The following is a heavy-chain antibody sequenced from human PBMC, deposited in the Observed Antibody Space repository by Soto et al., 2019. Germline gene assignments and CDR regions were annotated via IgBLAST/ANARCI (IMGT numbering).Heavy chain of an antibody. CDR3: ARGYVDTAGKFDP. CDR2: IIPIFGTA. Sequence: AASVKVSCKASGGTFSSYAISWVRQAPGQGLEWMGGIIPIFGTANYAQKFQGRVTITADESTSTAYMELSSLRSEDTAVYYCARGYVDTAGKFDPWGQGTLVTXSS. V-gene: IGHV1-69*13. CDR1: GGTFSSYA. D-gene: IGHD5-18*01. J-gene: IGHJ5*02.